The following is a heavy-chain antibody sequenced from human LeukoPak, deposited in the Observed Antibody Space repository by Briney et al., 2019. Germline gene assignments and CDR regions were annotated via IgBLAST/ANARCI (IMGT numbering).Heavy chain of an antibody. V-gene: IGHV3-48*03. D-gene: IGHD3-10*02. CDR2: ISSSGSTI. CDR1: GFTFSSYE. Sequence: GGSLRLSCAASGFTFSSYEMHWVRQAPGKGLEWVSYISSSGSTIYYADSVKGRFTISRDNARNSLYLQMNSLRAEDTAVYYCAELGITMIGGVWGKGTTVTISS. CDR3: AELGITMIGGV. J-gene: IGHJ6*04.